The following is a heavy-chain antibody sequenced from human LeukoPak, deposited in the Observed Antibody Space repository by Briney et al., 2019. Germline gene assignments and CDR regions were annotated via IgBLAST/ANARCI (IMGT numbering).Heavy chain of an antibody. CDR1: GYSISSGYY. Sequence: SETLSLTCTVSGYSISSGYYWGWIRQPPGKGLEWIGSIYHSGSTYYNPSLKSRVTISVDTSKNQFSLKLSSVTAADTAVYYCARLRNVVLFDYWGQGTLVTVSS. J-gene: IGHJ4*02. D-gene: IGHD2-15*01. V-gene: IGHV4-38-2*02. CDR3: ARLRNVVLFDY. CDR2: IYHSGST.